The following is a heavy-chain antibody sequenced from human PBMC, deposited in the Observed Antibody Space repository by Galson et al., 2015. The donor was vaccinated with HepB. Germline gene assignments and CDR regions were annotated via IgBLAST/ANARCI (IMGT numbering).Heavy chain of an antibody. V-gene: IGHV3-49*03. D-gene: IGHD3-22*01. CDR2: IRSKAYGGTT. CDR1: GFTFGDYA. CDR3: TRGRDSSRTPCMDV. Sequence: SLRLSCAASGFTFGDYAMSWFRQAPGKGLEWVGFIRSKAYGGTTEYAASVKGRFTISRDDSKSIAYLQMNSLKTEDTAVYYCTRGRDSSRTPCMDVWGQGTTVTVSS. J-gene: IGHJ6*02.